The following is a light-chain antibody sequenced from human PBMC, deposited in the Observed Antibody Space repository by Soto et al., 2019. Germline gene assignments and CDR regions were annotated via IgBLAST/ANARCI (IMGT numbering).Light chain of an antibody. J-gene: IGKJ5*01. V-gene: IGKV3D-15*01. Sequence: TQSPGTLSLSPGERATLXXRXXQIGSSXCLAWYQQKPGQSPRXLISGASTRATGIPDRFSGSGSGTAFTLTIGSLQSEAFAVYYCQQYRNWRPITFGQGTRLGI. CDR2: GAS. CDR1: QIGSSX. CDR3: QQYRNWRPIT.